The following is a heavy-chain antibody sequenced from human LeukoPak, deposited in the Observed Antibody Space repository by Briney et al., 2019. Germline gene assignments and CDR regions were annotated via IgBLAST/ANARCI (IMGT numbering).Heavy chain of an antibody. Sequence: SETLSLTCTVSGGSISSYYWSWIRQPAGKGLEWIGRIYTSGSTNYNPSLKSRVTMSVDTSKNQFSLKLSSVTAADAAMYYCAREAGNTQYFDYWGQGTLVTVSS. CDR1: GGSISSYY. D-gene: IGHD1-1*01. CDR2: IYTSGST. V-gene: IGHV4-4*07. J-gene: IGHJ4*02. CDR3: AREAGNTQYFDY.